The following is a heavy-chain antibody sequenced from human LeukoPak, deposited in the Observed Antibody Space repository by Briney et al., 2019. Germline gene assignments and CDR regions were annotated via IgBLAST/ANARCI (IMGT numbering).Heavy chain of an antibody. CDR3: ARDPYSSTWSYGMDV. J-gene: IGHJ6*02. D-gene: IGHD6-6*01. CDR2: ITSDGGSI. CDR1: RFTFSNFN. Sequence: PGGSLRLSCSASRFTFSNFNMHWVRQAPGKGLQFVSGITSDGGSIDYADSVRGRFTISRDNAKNSLFLQMNTLRAEDTAVYYCARDPYSSTWSYGMDVWGQGTTVTVSS. V-gene: IGHV3-64*04.